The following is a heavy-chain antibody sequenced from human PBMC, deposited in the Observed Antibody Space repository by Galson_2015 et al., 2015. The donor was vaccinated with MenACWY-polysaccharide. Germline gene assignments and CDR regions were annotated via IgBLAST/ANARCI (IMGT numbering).Heavy chain of an antibody. CDR2: MNADGSAT. Sequence: FLRLSCAASGFSFSTYWMHWVRHAPGKGLVWVSRMNADGSATDYADSVRGRFTISRDKAKNTLYLEMNSLRAEDTAVYYCTKAGAKYWRGSSCYNNWSDTWAQRTLVTVSS. CDR1: GFSFSTYW. V-gene: IGHV3-74*01. J-gene: IGHJ5*02. D-gene: IGHD2-15*01. CDR3: TKAGAKYWRGSSCYNNWSDT.